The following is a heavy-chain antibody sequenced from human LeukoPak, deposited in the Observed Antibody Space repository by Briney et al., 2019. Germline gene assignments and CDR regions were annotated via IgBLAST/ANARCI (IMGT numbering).Heavy chain of an antibody. D-gene: IGHD3-10*01. Sequence: ASVKVSCKASGYTFTSYGISWVRQAPGQGLEWMEWISAYNGNTNYAQKLQGRVTMTTDTSTSTAYMELRSLRSDDTAVYYCARDGGVIWFGELSYYFDYWGQGTLVTVSS. J-gene: IGHJ4*02. CDR1: GYTFTSYG. CDR2: ISAYNGNT. CDR3: ARDGGVIWFGELSYYFDY. V-gene: IGHV1-18*01.